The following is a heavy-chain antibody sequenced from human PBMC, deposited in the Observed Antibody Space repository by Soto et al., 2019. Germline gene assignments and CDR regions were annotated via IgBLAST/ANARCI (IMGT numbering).Heavy chain of an antibody. CDR2: IYHSGST. Sequence: SATLSPIRALNSSSIYSTDRSPPFCQSTGKGLEWIGEIYHSGSTNYNPSLKSRVTISVDKSKNQFSLKLSSVTAADTAVYYCARGGGNYYESRGPQSTFEYWGQGTLVTVS. V-gene: IGHV4-4*02. J-gene: IGHJ4*02. D-gene: IGHD3-22*01. CDR1: SSSIYSTDR. CDR3: ARGGGNYYESRGPQSTFEY.